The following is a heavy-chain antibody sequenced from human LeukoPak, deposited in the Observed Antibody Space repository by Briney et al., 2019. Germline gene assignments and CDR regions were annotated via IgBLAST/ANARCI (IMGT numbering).Heavy chain of an antibody. D-gene: IGHD2-2*01. J-gene: IGHJ3*02. V-gene: IGHV4-34*01. CDR2: INHSGST. CDR3: ARDRKFVVVVPAASDAFDI. Sequence: SETLSLTCAVYGGSFSGYYWSWIRQPPGKGLEWIGEINHSGSTNYNPSLKSRVTISVDTSKNQFSLKLSSVTAADTAVYYCARDRKFVVVVPAASDAFDIWGQGTMVTVSS. CDR1: GGSFSGYY.